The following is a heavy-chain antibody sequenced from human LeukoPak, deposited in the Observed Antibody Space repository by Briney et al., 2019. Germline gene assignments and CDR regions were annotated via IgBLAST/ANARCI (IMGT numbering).Heavy chain of an antibody. CDR2: IYYSGST. CDR1: GGSISSYY. CDR3: ALGYCTNGVCYTGWFDP. V-gene: IGHV4-59*12. J-gene: IGHJ5*02. Sequence: SETLSLTCTVSGGSISSYYWSWIRQPPGKGLKWIGCIYYSGSTNYNPSLKSRVTISVDTSKNQFSLKLSSVTAADTAVYYCALGYCTNGVCYTGWFDPWGQGTLVTVSS. D-gene: IGHD2-8*01.